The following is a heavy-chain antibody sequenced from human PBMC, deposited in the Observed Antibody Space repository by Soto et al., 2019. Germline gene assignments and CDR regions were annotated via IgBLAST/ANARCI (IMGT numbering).Heavy chain of an antibody. Sequence: QVQLVQSAAEVKKPGASVKVSCQASGYTFIRYGITWVRQAPGQGLEWLGWISPYNDYTIYAQKFQGRLTMTTDAPTRLPYVALRVLKSDDTAVYYCARGGYYDNSWGKLSHYGLDVWGQGTSVTVSS. D-gene: IGHD3-16*01. V-gene: IGHV1-18*01. J-gene: IGHJ6*02. CDR2: ISPYNDYT. CDR3: ARGGYYDNSWGKLSHYGLDV. CDR1: GYTFIRYG.